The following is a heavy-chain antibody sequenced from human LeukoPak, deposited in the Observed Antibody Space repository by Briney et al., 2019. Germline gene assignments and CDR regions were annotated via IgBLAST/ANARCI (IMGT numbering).Heavy chain of an antibody. Sequence: SETLSLTCTVSGGSISSYYWSWIRQPPGKGLEWIGYIYYSGSTNCNPSLKSRVTISVDTSKNQFSLKLSSVTAADTAVYYCASGSVAGRRSFDYWGQGTLVTVSS. D-gene: IGHD6-19*01. CDR1: GGSISSYY. CDR3: ASGSVAGRRSFDY. CDR2: IYYSGST. J-gene: IGHJ4*02. V-gene: IGHV4-59*01.